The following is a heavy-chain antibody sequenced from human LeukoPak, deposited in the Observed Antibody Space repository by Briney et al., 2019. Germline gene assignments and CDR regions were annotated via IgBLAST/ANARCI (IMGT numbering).Heavy chain of an antibody. J-gene: IGHJ4*02. V-gene: IGHV3-74*01. CDR3: ATLLPGV. Sequence: QPGGSLRLSCVASGFTISNYWMHWVRQAPGKGLVWVSRINSDGSTTTYADSVKGRFTISRDNAKNTMYLQMNSLRDEDTAVYYCATLLPGVWGQGTLVTVSS. D-gene: IGHD1-26*01. CDR1: GFTISNYW. CDR2: INSDGSTT.